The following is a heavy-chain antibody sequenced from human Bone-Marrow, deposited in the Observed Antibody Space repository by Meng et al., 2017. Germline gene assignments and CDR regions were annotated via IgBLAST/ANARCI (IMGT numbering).Heavy chain of an antibody. V-gene: IGHV3-43*01. Sequence: GGSLRLSCAASGFTFDDYTMHWVRQAPGKGLEWVSLISWDGGSTSYAQKFQGRVTMTRDTSTSTVYMELSSLRSEDTAVYYCARALPYGDLTWRYYYYGMDVWGQGTTVTVSS. CDR3: ARALPYGDLTWRYYYYGMDV. D-gene: IGHD4-17*01. CDR2: ISWDGGST. CDR1: GFTFDDYT. J-gene: IGHJ6*02.